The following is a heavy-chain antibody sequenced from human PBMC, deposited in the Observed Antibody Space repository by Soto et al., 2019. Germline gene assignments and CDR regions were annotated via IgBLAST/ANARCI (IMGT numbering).Heavy chain of an antibody. CDR2: ISSSSSYI. Sequence: VQLVESGGGLVKPGGSLRLSCAASGFTFSSYSMNWVRQAPGKGLEWVSSISSSSSYIYYADSVKGRFTISRDNAKNSLYLQMNSLRAEDTAVYYCARDLWEWLGGGWFDPWGQGTLVTVSS. CDR1: GFTFSSYS. J-gene: IGHJ5*02. V-gene: IGHV3-21*01. D-gene: IGHD6-19*01. CDR3: ARDLWEWLGGGWFDP.